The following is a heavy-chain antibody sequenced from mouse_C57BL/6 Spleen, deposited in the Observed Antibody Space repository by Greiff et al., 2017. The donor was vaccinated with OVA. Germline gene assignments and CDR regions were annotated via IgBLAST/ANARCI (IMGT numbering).Heavy chain of an antibody. D-gene: IGHD3-2*02. J-gene: IGHJ2*01. Sequence: VQLQQSGAELARPGASVKLSCKASGYTFTSYGISWVKQRTGQGLEWIGEIYPRSGNTYYNEKFKGKATLTADKSSSTAYMQLSSLTSEDSAVYYCARGAAQAPFDYWGQGTTLTVSS. CDR2: IYPRSGNT. CDR1: GYTFTSYG. CDR3: ARGAAQAPFDY. V-gene: IGHV1-81*01.